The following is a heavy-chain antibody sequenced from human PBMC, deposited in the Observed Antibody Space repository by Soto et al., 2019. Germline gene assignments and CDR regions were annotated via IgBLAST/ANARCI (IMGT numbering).Heavy chain of an antibody. V-gene: IGHV3-30*18. CDR3: AKDLLHKTVTTCGS. J-gene: IGHJ5*02. CDR1: GFTFSSYG. Sequence: QVQLVESGGGVVQPGRSLRLSCAASGFTFSSYGMHWVRQAPGKGLEWVAVISYHGNDKYYADSVKGRFTISRDNFKSTMYLPMSSLSAEDTAISFCAKDLLHKTVTTCGSWGQGPLVTVSS. CDR2: ISYHGNDK. D-gene: IGHD4-17*01.